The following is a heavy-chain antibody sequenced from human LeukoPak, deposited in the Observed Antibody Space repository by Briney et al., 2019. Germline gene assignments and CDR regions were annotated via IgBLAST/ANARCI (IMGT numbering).Heavy chain of an antibody. CDR2: ISVRSNYI. D-gene: IGHD3-22*01. V-gene: IGHV3-21*01. CDR3: VRLRRNSDTSGFYYYYDF. J-gene: IGHJ4*02. CDR1: GYTFSSYS. Sequence: GGSLRLSCAASGYTFSSYSINWVRQAPGGGLEGVSSISVRSNYIYYADSVRGRFRISRDDARDSLYLQMNSLRAEDTAVYYCVRLRRNSDTSGFYYYYDFWGQGTLVTVSS.